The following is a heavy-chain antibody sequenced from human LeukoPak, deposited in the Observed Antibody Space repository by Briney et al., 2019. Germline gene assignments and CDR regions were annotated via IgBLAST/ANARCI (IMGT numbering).Heavy chain of an antibody. CDR3: ARDSPREAAAEY. J-gene: IGHJ4*02. CDR1: GYSISSGYY. Sequence: SETLSLTCTVSGYSISSGYYWGWIRQPPGKGLEWIGSIYHSGSTYYNPSLKSRVTISVDTSKNQFSLKLSSVTAADTAVYYCARDSPREAAAEYWGQGTLVTVSS. V-gene: IGHV4-38-2*02. D-gene: IGHD6-13*01. CDR2: IYHSGST.